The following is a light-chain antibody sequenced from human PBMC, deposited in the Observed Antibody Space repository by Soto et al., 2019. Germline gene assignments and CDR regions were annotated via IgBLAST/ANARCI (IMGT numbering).Light chain of an antibody. J-gene: IGLJ2*01. CDR1: SSDVGGYNY. CDR2: EVS. V-gene: IGLV2-14*01. Sequence: QSALTQPASVSGSPGQSITISCTGSSSDVGGYNYVSWYQHHPGKAPKLMIYEVSNRPSGVSNRFSGSKSGNTASLTISGLQAEDEADYYCSSYTSSSTLVVFGGGTKRTVL. CDR3: SSYTSSSTLVV.